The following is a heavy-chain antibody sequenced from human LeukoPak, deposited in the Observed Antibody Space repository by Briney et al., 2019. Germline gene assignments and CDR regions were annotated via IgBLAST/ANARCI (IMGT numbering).Heavy chain of an antibody. V-gene: IGHV4-34*01. D-gene: IGHD3-10*01. CDR3: ARLERMVRGVIVHYYYYGMDV. CDR2: INHSGST. Sequence: PSETLSLTCAVYGGSFSGYYWSWIRQPPGKGLEWIGEINHSGSTNYNPSLKSRATISVDTSKNQFSLKLSSVTAADTAVYYCARLERMVRGVIVHYYYYGMDVWGQGTTVTVSS. CDR1: GGSFSGYY. J-gene: IGHJ6*02.